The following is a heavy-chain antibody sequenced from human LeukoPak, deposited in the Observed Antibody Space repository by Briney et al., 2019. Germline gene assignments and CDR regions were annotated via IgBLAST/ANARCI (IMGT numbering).Heavy chain of an antibody. CDR1: GGYITNYY. D-gene: IGHD2-8*01. J-gene: IGHJ4*02. Sequence: SETLSLTCTVSGGYITNYYWSWIRQPPGKGLEWIGYIYSSGSTNYNPSLKSRVTISVDTSKKQLSLNLRSVTAADTAVYYCVREGESVTNFDYWGQGSLVTVSS. CDR3: VREGESVTNFDY. CDR2: IYSSGST. V-gene: IGHV4-59*12.